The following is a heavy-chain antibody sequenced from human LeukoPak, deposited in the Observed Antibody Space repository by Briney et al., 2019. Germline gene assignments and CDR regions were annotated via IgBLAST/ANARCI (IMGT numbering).Heavy chain of an antibody. D-gene: IGHD3-10*01. CDR2: FGVRSADT. CDR1: GFTFTSYA. V-gene: IGHV3-23*01. CDR3: AREVRVGGLLSLDY. Sequence: PGGSLRPSCTASGFTFTSYATGWVRQAPGKGRGWGAVFGVRSADTYYADSVKGRFTISRNNSKNTIYLQMNSLRVEDTAIYYCAREVRVGGLLSLDYWGQGTLVTVSS. J-gene: IGHJ4*02.